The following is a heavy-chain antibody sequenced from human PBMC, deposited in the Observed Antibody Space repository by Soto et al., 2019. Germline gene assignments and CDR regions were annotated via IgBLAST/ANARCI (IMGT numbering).Heavy chain of an antibody. CDR3: AIRLGSGSYYYAFPNAFDI. CDR2: ISGSGGST. CDR1: GFTFSSYA. D-gene: IGHD1-26*01. J-gene: IGHJ3*02. Sequence: GGSLRLSCAASGFTFSSYAMSWVRQAPGKGLEWVSAISGSGGSTYYADSVKGRFTISRDNSKNTLYLQMNSLRAEDTAVYYCAIRLGSGSYYYAFPNAFDIWGQGTMVTVSS. V-gene: IGHV3-23*01.